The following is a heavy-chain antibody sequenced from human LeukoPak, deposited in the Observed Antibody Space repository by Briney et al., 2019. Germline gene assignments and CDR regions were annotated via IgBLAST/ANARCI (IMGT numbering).Heavy chain of an antibody. V-gene: IGHV4-38-2*02. CDR1: GYSISSGYY. J-gene: IGHJ4*02. D-gene: IGHD2-15*01. CDR2: IYRSGST. CDR3: ARDIVVVVAARGFDY. Sequence: SETLSLTCTVSGYSISSGYYWVWIRQPPGKGLEWIGSIYRSGSTNYNPSLKSRVTISVDTSKNQFSLKLSSVTAADTAVYYCARDIVVVVAARGFDYWGQGTLVTVSS.